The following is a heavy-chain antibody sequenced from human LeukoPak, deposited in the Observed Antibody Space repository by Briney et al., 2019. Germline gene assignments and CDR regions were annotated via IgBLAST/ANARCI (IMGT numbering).Heavy chain of an antibody. CDR3: ARYCSGGSCFYGMDV. J-gene: IGHJ6*04. CDR1: GFTVSSNY. CDR2: IYSGGST. V-gene: IGHV3-53*01. Sequence: AGGSLRLSCAPSGFTVSSNYMSWVRQAPGKGLEWVSVIYSGGSTYYADSVKGRFTISRDNSKNTLYLQMNSLRAEDTAVYYCARYCSGGSCFYGMDVWGKGTTVTVSS. D-gene: IGHD2-15*01.